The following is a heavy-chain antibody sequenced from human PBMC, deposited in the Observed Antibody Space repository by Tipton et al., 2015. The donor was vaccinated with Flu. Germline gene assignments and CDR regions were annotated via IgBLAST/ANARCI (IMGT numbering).Heavy chain of an antibody. V-gene: IGHV3-74*01. J-gene: IGHJ6*02. CDR3: TRGDTATEPHGMDV. CDR1: GFSITDHW. Sequence: GSLRLSCTASGFSITDHWMHWVRQAPGKGLVWVTRINSNGVSTIYADSVKGRFTISRDNDKNTLYVQMNSLRADDTAVYYCTRGDTATEPHGMDVWGQGTTVIVSS. D-gene: IGHD5-18*01. CDR2: INSNGVST.